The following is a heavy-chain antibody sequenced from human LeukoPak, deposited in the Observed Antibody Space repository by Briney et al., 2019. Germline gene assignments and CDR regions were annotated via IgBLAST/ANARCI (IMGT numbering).Heavy chain of an antibody. V-gene: IGHV3-23*01. Sequence: GGSLRLSCAASGFSFSSYGVSWVRQAPGKGLEWVSGISHSGDSPYYADSVKGRFTISRDNSKNTLFLQMDRLRAEDTAVYYCGQDPSRIAAGRCDYWGRGTRVTVSS. J-gene: IGHJ4*02. D-gene: IGHD6-13*01. CDR3: GQDPSRIAAGRCDY. CDR2: ISHSGDSP. CDR1: GFSFSSYG.